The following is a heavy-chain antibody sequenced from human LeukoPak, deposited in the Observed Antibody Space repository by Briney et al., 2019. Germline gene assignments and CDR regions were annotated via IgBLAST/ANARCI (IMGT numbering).Heavy chain of an antibody. Sequence: SVKVSCKASGGTFSSYAISWVRQAPGQGLEWMGRIIPIFGIANYAQKFQGRVTITAEKSTSTAYMELSSLRSEDTAVYYCAREDRRNWNPKYPWGQGTLVTVSS. D-gene: IGHD1-1*01. CDR3: AREDRRNWNPKYP. CDR2: IIPIFGIA. V-gene: IGHV1-69*04. J-gene: IGHJ5*02. CDR1: GGTFSSYA.